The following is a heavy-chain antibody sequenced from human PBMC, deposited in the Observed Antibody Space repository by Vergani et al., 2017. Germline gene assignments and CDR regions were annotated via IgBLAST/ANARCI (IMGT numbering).Heavy chain of an antibody. CDR1: GYTFTSYS. J-gene: IGHJ6*02. V-gene: IGHV7-4-1*02. CDR2: INTNTGA. CDR3: ARTYYYDSSGETQDYSMYGLDV. D-gene: IGHD3-22*01. Sequence: QVQLVQSGSELKKPGASLKVSCKASGYTFTSYSINWVRQAPGQGLEWMGWINTNTGATYAPGLSGRFVFSLDTSVSTAYLQISGLKSEDTAVYYCARTYYYDSSGETQDYSMYGLDVWGHGTTVTVS.